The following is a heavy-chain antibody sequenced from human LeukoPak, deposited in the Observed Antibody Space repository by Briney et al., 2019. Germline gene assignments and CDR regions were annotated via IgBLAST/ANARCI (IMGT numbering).Heavy chain of an antibody. D-gene: IGHD5-18*01. Sequence: SVTVSFKASGGTFTSYAISRVRQAPGQGLEWMGGIIPIFGTANYAQKFQGRVTITADESTGKAYMELSSLRSEDTAVYYCARGDLDTAMVTENYYYYYGMDVWGKGTTVTVSS. J-gene: IGHJ6*04. CDR3: ARGDLDTAMVTENYYYYYGMDV. CDR2: IIPIFGTA. CDR1: GGTFTSYA. V-gene: IGHV1-69*13.